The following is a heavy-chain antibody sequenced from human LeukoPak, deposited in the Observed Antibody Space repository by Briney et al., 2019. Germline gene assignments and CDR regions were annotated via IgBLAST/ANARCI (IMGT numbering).Heavy chain of an antibody. J-gene: IGHJ4*02. CDR2: IYYSGIT. CDR1: GGSISSSSYY. D-gene: IGHD3-3*01. V-gene: IGHV4-39*01. Sequence: SETLSLTCTVSGGSISSSSYYWGWIRQPPGKGLEWIGSIYYSGITYYNPSLKSRVTISVDTSKNQFSLKLSSVTAADTAVYYCARCNAIFGVVIPSFDYWGQGTLVTVSS. CDR3: ARCNAIFGVVIPSFDY.